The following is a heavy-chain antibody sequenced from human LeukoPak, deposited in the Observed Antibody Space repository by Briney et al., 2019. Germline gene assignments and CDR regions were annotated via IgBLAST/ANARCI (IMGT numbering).Heavy chain of an antibody. Sequence: SETLSLTCTVSGGSISSYYWSWIRQPPGKGLEWIGYIYYSGSTNYNPSLKSRVTISVDTSKNQFSLKLSSVTAADTAVYYCARGLAFLLDPWGQGTLVTVSS. CDR3: ARGLAFLLDP. D-gene: IGHD3-3*02. CDR2: IYYSGST. J-gene: IGHJ5*02. CDR1: GGSISSYY. V-gene: IGHV4-59*01.